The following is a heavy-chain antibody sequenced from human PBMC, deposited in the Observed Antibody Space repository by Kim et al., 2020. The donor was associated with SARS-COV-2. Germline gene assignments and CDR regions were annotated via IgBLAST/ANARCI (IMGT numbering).Heavy chain of an antibody. CDR3: ARVDDYYGSVSLFDY. Sequence: SETLSLTCTVSGGSISSYYWSWIRQPPGKGLEWIGYIYYSGSTNYNPSLKSRVTISVDTSKNQFFLKLSSVTAADTAVYYCARVDDYYGSVSLFDYWGQGTLVTVSS. J-gene: IGHJ4*02. CDR1: GGSISSYY. V-gene: IGHV4-59*01. D-gene: IGHD3-10*01. CDR2: IYYSGST.